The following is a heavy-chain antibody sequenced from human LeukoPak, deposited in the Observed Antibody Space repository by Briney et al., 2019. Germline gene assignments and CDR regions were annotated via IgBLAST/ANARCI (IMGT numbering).Heavy chain of an antibody. J-gene: IGHJ5*02. V-gene: IGHV6-1*01. Sequence: SQTLSLTCAISGGSVSSNSAAWNWIRQSPSRGLEWLGRTYYRSKWYNDYVVSVKSRITINPDTSKNQFSLQLNSVTPEDTAVYYCARDHTLTAYGNWFDPWGQGTLVTVSS. CDR2: TYYRSKWYN. CDR1: GGSVSSNSAA. CDR3: ARDHTLTAYGNWFDP. D-gene: IGHD3-9*01.